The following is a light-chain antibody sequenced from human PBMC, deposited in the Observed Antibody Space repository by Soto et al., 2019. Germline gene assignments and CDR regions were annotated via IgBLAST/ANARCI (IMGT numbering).Light chain of an antibody. CDR2: GAS. J-gene: IGKJ1*01. Sequence: EIVLTQSPGTLSLSPGETVTLSCRASQSVGSNYLAWYQQKPGQAPRLLIYGASSRPTVIPDRFSGSGSGTDFTLTISRLEPEDFAVYYCQQYANSPRTFGQGTRVEIK. V-gene: IGKV3-20*01. CDR1: QSVGSNY. CDR3: QQYANSPRT.